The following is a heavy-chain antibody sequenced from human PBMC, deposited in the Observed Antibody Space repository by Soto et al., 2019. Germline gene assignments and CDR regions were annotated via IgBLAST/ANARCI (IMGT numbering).Heavy chain of an antibody. J-gene: IGHJ3*02. V-gene: IGHV4-59*01. CDR2: TYYSGST. Sequence: SETLSLTCTVSGGSISSYYWSWIRQPPGKGLEWIGYTYYSGSTNYNPSLRSRVTISVDTSKNQFSLKLSSVTAADTAVYYCAREYPEGAFDIWGQGTMVTVSS. CDR1: GGSISSYY. D-gene: IGHD2-2*01. CDR3: AREYPEGAFDI.